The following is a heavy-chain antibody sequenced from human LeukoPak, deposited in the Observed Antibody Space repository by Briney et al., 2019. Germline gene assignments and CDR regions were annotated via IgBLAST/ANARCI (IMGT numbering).Heavy chain of an antibody. D-gene: IGHD1-26*01. CDR3: AREKGAKLDNWFDP. J-gene: IGHJ5*02. Sequence: PSETLSLTCTVSGGSTSSYYWSWIRQPPGKGLEWIGYISNSGSTNYNPSLKSRVTISVDTSNNQFSLKLSSVTAADTAVYYCAREKGAKLDNWFDPWGQGTLVTVSS. CDR2: ISNSGST. CDR1: GGSTSSYY. V-gene: IGHV4-59*01.